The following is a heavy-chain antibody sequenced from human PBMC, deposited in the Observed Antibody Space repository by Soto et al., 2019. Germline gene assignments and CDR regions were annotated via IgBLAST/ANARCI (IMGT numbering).Heavy chain of an antibody. CDR1: RSSHGSPFFA. D-gene: IGHD6-6*01. CDR3: ARVVPSSIAARYAVDS. V-gene: IGHV4-30-2*01. J-gene: IGHJ3*02. Sequence: SSPALSLTRFPSRSSHGSPFFAWSCLQPPPRKGLEWIGYIYHSGSTYYNPSLKSRVTISVDRSKNQFSLKLSSVTAADTAVYDGARVVPSSIAARYAVDSWRPGTMVTVS. CDR2: IYHSGST.